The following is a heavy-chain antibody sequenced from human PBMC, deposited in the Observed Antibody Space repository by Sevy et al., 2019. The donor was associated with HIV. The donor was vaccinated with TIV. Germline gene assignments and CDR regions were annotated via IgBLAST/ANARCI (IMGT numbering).Heavy chain of an antibody. CDR2: ISNSGTII. Sequence: GESLKISCAASGFTFSSYEMNWVRQAPGKGLEWVSYISNSGTIISYSDSVRGRFTISRDNARNSVYLQMNSLRAEDTAVYYCARDLPPSATTLAHFDYWGQGTLVTVSS. D-gene: IGHD4-4*01. J-gene: IGHJ4*02. CDR3: ARDLPPSATTLAHFDY. V-gene: IGHV3-48*03. CDR1: GFTFSSYE.